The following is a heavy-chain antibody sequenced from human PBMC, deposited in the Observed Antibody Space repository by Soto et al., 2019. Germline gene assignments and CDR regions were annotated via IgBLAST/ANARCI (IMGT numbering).Heavy chain of an antibody. J-gene: IGHJ4*02. CDR1: GFTFGSYT. Sequence: PGGSLRLSCAASGFTFGSYTMNWVRQAPGKGLEWISYISSSSGTIYYADSVKGRFTISRDNAQNSLYLQMTSLRDEDTAVYYCARVPSRALDYWGQGTLVTVSS. D-gene: IGHD2-2*01. V-gene: IGHV3-48*02. CDR3: ARVPSRALDY. CDR2: ISSSSGTI.